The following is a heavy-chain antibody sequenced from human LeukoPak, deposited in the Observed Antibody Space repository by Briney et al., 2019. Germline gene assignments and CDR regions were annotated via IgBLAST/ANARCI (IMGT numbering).Heavy chain of an antibody. V-gene: IGHV3-23*01. CDR2: ISGSGGST. J-gene: IGHJ6*02. CDR1: GFTFSSYA. CDR3: AKDYYDSSGPWKFGYYYYGMDV. D-gene: IGHD3-22*01. Sequence: GGSLRLSCAASGFTFSSYAMSWVRQAPGKGLEWVSAISGSGGSTYYADSVKGRFTISRDNSKNTLYLQMNSLRAEDTAIYYCAKDYYDSSGPWKFGYYYYGMDVWGQGTTVTVSS.